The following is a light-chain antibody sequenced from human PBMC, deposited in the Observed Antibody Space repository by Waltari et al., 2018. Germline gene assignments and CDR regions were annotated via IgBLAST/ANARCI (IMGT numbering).Light chain of an antibody. CDR1: QSLVHSDGKIY. V-gene: IGKV2-30*02. J-gene: IGKJ1*01. CDR2: KVS. CDR3: MQATHRTLT. Sequence: DIVMTQSPLSLPVTLGQPASISCTSSQSLVHSDGKIYLHWFYQGPGQSPRRLIYKVSSRRSGVPDRFSGSGSGTDFTLTTSRVEAEDVGMFYCMQATHRTLTFGQGTRVEIK.